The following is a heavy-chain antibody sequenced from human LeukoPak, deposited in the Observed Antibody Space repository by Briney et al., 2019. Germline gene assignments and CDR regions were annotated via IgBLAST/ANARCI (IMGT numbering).Heavy chain of an antibody. CDR3: ARTYYDILTGYNPYFDY. Sequence: GGSLRLSCAASGFTFSTYSMNWVRQAPGKGLEWVSSITSSSASIYYADSVKGRFTISRDNAKNSLHLQMNSLRAEDTAVYYCARTYYDILTGYNPYFDYWGQGTLVTVSS. V-gene: IGHV3-21*01. D-gene: IGHD3-9*01. CDR2: ITSSSASI. J-gene: IGHJ4*02. CDR1: GFTFSTYS.